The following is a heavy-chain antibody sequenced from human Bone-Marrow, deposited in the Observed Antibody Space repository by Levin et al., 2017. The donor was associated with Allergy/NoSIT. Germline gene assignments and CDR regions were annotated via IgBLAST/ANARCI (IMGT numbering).Heavy chain of an antibody. CDR2: ISSNGGST. V-gene: IGHV3-64D*06. CDR1: GFTFSSYA. Sequence: GESLKISCSASGFTFSSYAMHWVRQAPGKGLEYVSAISSNGGSTYYADSVKGRFTISRDNSKNTLYLQMSSLRAEDTAVYYCVKTRIRSIAAAGTLDYWGQGTLVTVSS. CDR3: VKTRIRSIAAAGTLDY. J-gene: IGHJ4*02. D-gene: IGHD6-13*01.